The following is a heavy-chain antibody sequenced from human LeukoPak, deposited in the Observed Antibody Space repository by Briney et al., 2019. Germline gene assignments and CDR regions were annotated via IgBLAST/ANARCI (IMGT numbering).Heavy chain of an antibody. CDR1: GYTFTSYG. CDR3: ARDSIPLNPTIFGVVLDY. J-gene: IGHJ4*02. Sequence: GASVKVSCKASGYTFTSYGISWVRQAPGQGLEWMGWISAYNGNTNYAQKLQGRVTMTTDTSTSTAYMELRSLRSDDTAVYYCARDSIPLNPTIFGVVLDYWGQGTLVTVSS. V-gene: IGHV1-18*01. CDR2: ISAYNGNT. D-gene: IGHD3-3*01.